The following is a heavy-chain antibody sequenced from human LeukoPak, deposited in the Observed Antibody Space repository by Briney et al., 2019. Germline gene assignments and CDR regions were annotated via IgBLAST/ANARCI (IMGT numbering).Heavy chain of an antibody. D-gene: IGHD3-16*02. V-gene: IGHV3-74*01. CDR3: ASWGSYRPNWFDP. CDR1: GVTFSINW. CDR2: INIDGART. Sequence: RGSLRPSCAASGVTFSINWMHCVRHAPGKGLGWVSRINIDGARTIYAHSVKGRFTISREKAKTTLYLQINSLRAEDTAVYYCASWGSYRPNWFDPWGQGTLVTVSS. J-gene: IGHJ5*02.